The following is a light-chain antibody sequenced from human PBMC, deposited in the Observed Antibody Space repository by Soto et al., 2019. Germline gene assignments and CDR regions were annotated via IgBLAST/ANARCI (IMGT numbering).Light chain of an antibody. V-gene: IGKV3-20*01. J-gene: IGKJ1*01. Sequence: EIVLTQSPGTLSLSPGERATLSCRASQTVGNNYLDWYQQKPGQAPRLLIYGASSRATVIPDKFSGRGSGTDFTLTISRLEPEDFAVYYCRQSATSPRTFGQGTKVEIK. CDR2: GAS. CDR1: QTVGNNY. CDR3: RQSATSPRT.